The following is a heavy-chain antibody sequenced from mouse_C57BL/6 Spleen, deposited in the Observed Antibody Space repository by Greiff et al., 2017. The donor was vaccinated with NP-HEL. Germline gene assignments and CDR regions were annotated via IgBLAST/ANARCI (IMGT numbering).Heavy chain of an antibody. J-gene: IGHJ3*01. V-gene: IGHV1-15*01. D-gene: IGHD1-1*01. CDR3: TREIYYGSTPWFAY. Sequence: VQLQQSGAELVRPGASVTLSCKASGYTFTDYEMHWVKQTPVHGLEWIGAIDPETGGTAYNQKFKGKAILTADKSSSTAYMELRSLTSEDSAVYYCTREIYYGSTPWFAYWGQGTLVTVSA. CDR1: GYTFTDYE. CDR2: IDPETGGT.